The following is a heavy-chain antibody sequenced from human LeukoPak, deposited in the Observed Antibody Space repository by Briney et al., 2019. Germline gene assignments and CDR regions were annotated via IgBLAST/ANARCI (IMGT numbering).Heavy chain of an antibody. CDR2: IYYSGST. V-gene: IGHV4-39*01. D-gene: IGHD4-11*01. Sequence: PSETLSLTCTVSGGSISSSSYYWGWIRQPPGKGLEWIGSIYYSGSTYYNPSLKGRVTISVDTSKNQFSLKLSSVTAADTAVYYCARHIAYSNAWDYYYYYMDVWGEGTTVTVSS. CDR1: GGSISSSSYY. J-gene: IGHJ6*03. CDR3: ARHIAYSNAWDYYYYYMDV.